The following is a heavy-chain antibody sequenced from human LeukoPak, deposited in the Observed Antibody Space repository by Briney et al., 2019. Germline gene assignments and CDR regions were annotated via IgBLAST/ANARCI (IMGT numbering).Heavy chain of an antibody. V-gene: IGHV4-59*01. Sequence: KPSETLSLTCTVSGGSMSSYYWSWIREPPGKGLEWIGYIYYSGSTNYNPSLESRVTISVDTSKNQFSLKLSSVTAADTAVYYCARGTHAFDIWGQGTMVTVSS. CDR2: IYYSGST. CDR3: ARGTHAFDI. D-gene: IGHD1-1*01. CDR1: GGSMSSYY. J-gene: IGHJ3*02.